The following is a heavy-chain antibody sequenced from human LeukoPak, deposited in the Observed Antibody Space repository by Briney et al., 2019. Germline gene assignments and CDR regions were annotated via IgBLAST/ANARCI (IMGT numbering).Heavy chain of an antibody. D-gene: IGHD6-19*01. CDR2: IYYSGST. CDR3: ARVDSSGWDGFDY. V-gene: IGHV4-59*01. Sequence: SETLSLTCTVSGGSISSYYWSWIRQPPGKRLEWIGYIYYSGSTNYNPSLKSRVTISVDTSKNQFSLKLSSVTAADTAVYYCARVDSSGWDGFDYWGQGTLVTVSS. J-gene: IGHJ4*02. CDR1: GGSISSYY.